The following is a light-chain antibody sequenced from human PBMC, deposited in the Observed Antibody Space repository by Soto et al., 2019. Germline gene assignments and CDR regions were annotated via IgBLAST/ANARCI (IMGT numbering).Light chain of an antibody. CDR3: QQYNSYPWT. Sequence: DIQMTQSPSTLSASVGDRVTITCRASQSISRWVAWYQQKPGKAPKLLIYRASSLESGVPSRFSGSGSGTEFTLTISSLQPDDFAAYYCQQYNSYPWTFGQGTKVEIK. CDR2: RAS. CDR1: QSISRW. J-gene: IGKJ1*01. V-gene: IGKV1-5*03.